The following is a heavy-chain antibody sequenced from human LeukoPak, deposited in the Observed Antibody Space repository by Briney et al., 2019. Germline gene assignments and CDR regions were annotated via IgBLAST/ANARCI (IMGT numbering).Heavy chain of an antibody. D-gene: IGHD3-22*01. J-gene: IGHJ4*02. CDR2: ISAYNGNT. CDR3: ARGTYYDSSGYYPD. Sequence: ASVKVSCKASGYTFTSYGISWVRQAPGQGLEWMGWISAYNGNTNYAQKLQGRVTMTTDTSTSTAYMELRSLRSDDTAVYYCARGTYYDSSGYYPDWGQGTLVTVSS. CDR1: GYTFTSYG. V-gene: IGHV1-18*01.